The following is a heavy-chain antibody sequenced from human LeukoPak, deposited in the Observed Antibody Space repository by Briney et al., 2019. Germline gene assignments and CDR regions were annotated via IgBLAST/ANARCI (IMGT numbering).Heavy chain of an antibody. J-gene: IGHJ6*02. CDR2: INPNSGGT. V-gene: IGHV1-2*02. CDR3: AGGITTRHFYYGMDV. Sequence: ASVNVSCKASGYTFSDYYMHWVRQAPGQGLEWMGWINPNSGGTNYAQKFQGRVTMTRDTSISTGYMELSRLRSADTAVYYCAGGITTRHFYYGMDVWGQGTTVTVSS. CDR1: GYTFSDYY. D-gene: IGHD3-22*01.